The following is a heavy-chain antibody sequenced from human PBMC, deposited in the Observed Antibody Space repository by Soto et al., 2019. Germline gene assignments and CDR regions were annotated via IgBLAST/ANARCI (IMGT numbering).Heavy chain of an antibody. Sequence: SETLSLTCAVSGGSISSGGYSWSWIRQPPGKGLEWIGYIYHSGSTYYNPSLKSRVTISVDRSKNQFSPKLSSVTAADTAVYYCARSFTATFGNWFDPWGQGTLVTVSS. CDR3: ARSFTATFGNWFDP. D-gene: IGHD6-25*01. CDR1: GGSISSGGYS. V-gene: IGHV4-30-2*01. CDR2: IYHSGST. J-gene: IGHJ5*02.